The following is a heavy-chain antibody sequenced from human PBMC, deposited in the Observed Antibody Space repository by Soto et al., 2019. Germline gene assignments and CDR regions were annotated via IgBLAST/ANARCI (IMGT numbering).Heavy chain of an antibody. CDR3: AIAYGASHSPFDC. CDR1: GFTFRGYA. D-gene: IGHD2-21*01. CDR2: ISGSGDST. V-gene: IGHV3-23*01. J-gene: IGHJ4*02. Sequence: EEQLLESGGGLAQPGGSLRLSCAASGFTFRGYAMSWVRQAPGKGPEWVSGISGSGDSTYHAKSVKGRFIISRDNSKNTLSLEINSLRAEDTAIYYCAIAYGASHSPFDCWGQGTLVAVSS.